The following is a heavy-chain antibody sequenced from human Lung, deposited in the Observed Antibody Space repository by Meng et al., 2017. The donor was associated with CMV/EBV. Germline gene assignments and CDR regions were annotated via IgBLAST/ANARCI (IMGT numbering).Heavy chain of an antibody. D-gene: IGHD2-2*01. Sequence: SLTLXXAASGFSFSDYGVHCVRQAPSKVLEWVTVISFDGNEKYYADSVKGRFTISRDNSKNTLSLQMNSLRTEDTTVYYCARAMRGPYCTSTTCPTANYYNYGMDVWGQGXTVTVSS. CDR2: ISFDGNEK. CDR1: GFSFSDYG. V-gene: IGHV3-30*04. CDR3: ARAMRGPYCTSTTCPTANYYNYGMDV. J-gene: IGHJ6*02.